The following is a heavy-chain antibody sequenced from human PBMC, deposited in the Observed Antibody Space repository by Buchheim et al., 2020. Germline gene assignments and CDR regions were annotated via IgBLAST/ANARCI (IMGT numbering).Heavy chain of an antibody. D-gene: IGHD5-24*01. CDR2: IRYDGRNK. V-gene: IGHV3-30*02. J-gene: IGHJ4*02. CDR1: GFTFSSYG. Sequence: QVQLVESGGGVVQPGRSLRLSCAASGFTFSSYGMHWVRQAPGKGLDWVASIRYDGRNKYHADSVKARFTISRDYSKNTLYLQMKSLRAEDTAVYCSARSREIATIGGSDYWGQGA. CDR3: ARSREIATIGGSDY.